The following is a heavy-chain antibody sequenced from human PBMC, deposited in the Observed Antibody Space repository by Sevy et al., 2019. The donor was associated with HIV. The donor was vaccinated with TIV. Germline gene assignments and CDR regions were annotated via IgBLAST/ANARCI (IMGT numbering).Heavy chain of an antibody. CDR3: AKDAPWRFDY. Sequence: GGSLRLSCAASGFTFRNYDMHWVRQAPGKGLEWISFIRYDGSHKSYAEAVKGRFTISRDNSKNTLDLHMNSLRPEDTAVYFYAKDAPWRFDYWGQGALVTVSS. V-gene: IGHV3-30*02. J-gene: IGHJ4*02. CDR2: IRYDGSHK. CDR1: GFTFRNYD.